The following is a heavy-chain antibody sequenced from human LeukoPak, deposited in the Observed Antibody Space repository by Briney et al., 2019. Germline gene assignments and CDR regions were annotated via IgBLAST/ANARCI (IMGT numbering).Heavy chain of an antibody. D-gene: IGHD1-26*01. CDR2: IYNGVNT. J-gene: IGHJ5*02. CDR3: ARSRAFNSGAFDP. CDR1: GASVSSASH. V-gene: IGHV4-61*01. Sequence: SETLSLTCTVSGASVSSASHWTWIRQPPGKGVEWIAHIYNGVNTNYNPSLKSRVTISVDTSKNQFSLRLNSVTAADTAVYYCARSRAFNSGAFDPWGQGSLVTVSS.